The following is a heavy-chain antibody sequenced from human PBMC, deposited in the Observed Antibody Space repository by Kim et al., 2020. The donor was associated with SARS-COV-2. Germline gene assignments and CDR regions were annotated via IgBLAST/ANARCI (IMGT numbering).Heavy chain of an antibody. V-gene: IGHV4-59*01. D-gene: IGHD6-19*01. Sequence: YNPSLTSRVTISVATSKNQFSLKLSSVTAADTAVYYCARDISSGWYYFDYWGQGTLVTVSS. J-gene: IGHJ4*02. CDR3: ARDISSGWYYFDY.